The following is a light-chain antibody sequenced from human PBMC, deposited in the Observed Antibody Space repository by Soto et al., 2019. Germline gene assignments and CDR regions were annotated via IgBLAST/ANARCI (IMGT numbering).Light chain of an antibody. CDR2: SNN. J-gene: IGLJ2*01. V-gene: IGLV1-44*01. Sequence: QYVLTQPPSASGTPGQRVTISCSGSSSNIGSNTVNWYQQLPGTAPKLLIYSNNQRPSGVPDRFSGSKSGTSASLAISGLQSEDEADYYCAAWDDSLNGVVFGGGTKVNVL. CDR3: AAWDDSLNGVV. CDR1: SSNIGSNT.